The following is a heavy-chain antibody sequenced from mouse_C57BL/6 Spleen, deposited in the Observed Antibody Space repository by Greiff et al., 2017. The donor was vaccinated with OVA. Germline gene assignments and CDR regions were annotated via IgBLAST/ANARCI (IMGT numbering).Heavy chain of an antibody. CDR3: ARQRYGNYDAMDY. V-gene: IGHV1-80*01. D-gene: IGHD2-10*02. CDR1: GYAFSSYW. Sequence: VQLQQSGAELVKPGASVKISCKASGYAFSSYWMNWVKQRPGKGLEWIGQIYPGDGDTNYNGKFKGKATLTADKSSSTAYMQLSSLTSEASAVYFCARQRYGNYDAMDYWGQGTSVTVSS. J-gene: IGHJ4*01. CDR2: IYPGDGDT.